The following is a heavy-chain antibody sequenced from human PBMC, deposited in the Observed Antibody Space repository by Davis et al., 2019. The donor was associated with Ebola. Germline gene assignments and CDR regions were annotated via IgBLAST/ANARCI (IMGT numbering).Heavy chain of an antibody. CDR1: GFTFSSYA. Sequence: AGSLTLSCAASGFTFSSYAMHWFRQAPGKGLEWVAVISYDGSNKYYADSLKGRFTISRDKSKNTLYLQMSSLRAEDTAVYYCGGDLPGRDGYFDLWGRGTLVTVSS. CDR2: ISYDGSNK. D-gene: IGHD1-14*01. CDR3: GGDLPGRDGYFDL. V-gene: IGHV3-30*04. J-gene: IGHJ2*01.